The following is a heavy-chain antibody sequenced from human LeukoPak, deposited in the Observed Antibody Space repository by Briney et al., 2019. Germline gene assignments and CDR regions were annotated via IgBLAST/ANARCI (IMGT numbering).Heavy chain of an antibody. CDR1: GFTFTGYY. D-gene: IGHD2-2*01. CDR3: ARSRYCTSTSCYGALDY. V-gene: IGHV1-2*02. CDR2: INPDSGGT. J-gene: IGHJ4*02. Sequence: GASVKVSCKASGFTFTGYYLHWVRQAPGQGLEWMGWINPDSGGTNSAQKSQGRVTMTRDTSISTAFMELSRLRSDDTAVYYCARSRYCTSTSCYGALDYWGQGTLVTVSS.